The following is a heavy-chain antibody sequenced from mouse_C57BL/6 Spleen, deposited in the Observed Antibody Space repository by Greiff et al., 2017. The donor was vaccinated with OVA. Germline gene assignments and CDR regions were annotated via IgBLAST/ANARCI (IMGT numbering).Heavy chain of an antibody. CDR1: GYAFSSSW. CDR3: ARYYGKGEYYFDY. V-gene: IGHV1-80*01. Sequence: QVQLQQSGAELVKPGASVKISCKASGYAFSSSWMNWVKQRPGKGLEWIGQIYPGDGDTNYNGKFKGKATLTADKSSSTAYMQLSSLTSEDSAVYFCARYYGKGEYYFDYWGQGTTLTVSS. D-gene: IGHD2-1*01. J-gene: IGHJ2*01. CDR2: IYPGDGDT.